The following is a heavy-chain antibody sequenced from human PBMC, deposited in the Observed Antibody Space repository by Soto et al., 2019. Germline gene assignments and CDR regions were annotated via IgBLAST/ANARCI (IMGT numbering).Heavy chain of an antibody. CDR3: ARGGGVGVAGSAAFDM. CDR1: GYPVTAYY. Sequence: QLHLVQSGAVVKKPGASVTVSCSASGYPVTAYYMHWVRQAPGRGLEWMGGINPATGAAKYTQTFQGRVTMTRDTSTSTVFMERSGLKSEDTAVFYCARGGGVGVAGSAAFDMWGQGTLVTVSS. V-gene: IGHV1-2*02. CDR2: INPATGAA. J-gene: IGHJ3*02. D-gene: IGHD3-3*01.